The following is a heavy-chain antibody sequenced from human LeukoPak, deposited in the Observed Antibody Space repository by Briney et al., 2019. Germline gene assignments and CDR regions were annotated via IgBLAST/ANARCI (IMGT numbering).Heavy chain of an antibody. J-gene: IGHJ4*02. V-gene: IGHV3-74*01. D-gene: IGHD6-13*01. CDR1: GLTFSSYL. Sequence: PGGSLRLSCAASGLTFSSYLMHWVRQAPGKGLVWVARINSDGTGTTYADSVKGRFTISRDNAKNTLYLQMNSLRAEDTAVYYCTSNYSSSYWGQGTLVTVSS. CDR2: INSDGTGT. CDR3: TSNYSSSY.